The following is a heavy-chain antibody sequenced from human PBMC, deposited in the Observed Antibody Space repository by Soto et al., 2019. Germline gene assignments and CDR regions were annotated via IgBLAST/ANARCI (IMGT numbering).Heavy chain of an antibody. CDR1: GGSISSYY. CDR2: IYYSGST. V-gene: IGHV4-30-4*01. CDR3: ASHPLVTAMDYYYYGMDV. J-gene: IGHJ6*02. Sequence: TLSLTCTVSGGSISSYYWSWIRQPPGKGLEWIGYIYYSGSTYYNPSLKSRVTISVDTSKNQFSLKLSSVTAADTAVYYCASHPLVTAMDYYYYGMDVWGQGTTVTVSS. D-gene: IGHD5-18*01.